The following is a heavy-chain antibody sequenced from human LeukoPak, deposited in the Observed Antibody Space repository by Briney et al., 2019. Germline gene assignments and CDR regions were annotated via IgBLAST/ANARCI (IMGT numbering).Heavy chain of an antibody. V-gene: IGHV3-7*01. CDR2: IKQDGSEK. Sequence: GGSLRLSCAASGFTFSSYWMNWFRQPPGKGLEWVANIKQDGSEKYYVDSVKGRSTISRDNAKKSLYLQMNSLRAEDTGVYYCARDPSRGYTYGYGDYWGQGILVTVSS. D-gene: IGHD5-18*01. CDR1: GFTFSSYW. J-gene: IGHJ4*02. CDR3: ARDPSRGYTYGYGDY.